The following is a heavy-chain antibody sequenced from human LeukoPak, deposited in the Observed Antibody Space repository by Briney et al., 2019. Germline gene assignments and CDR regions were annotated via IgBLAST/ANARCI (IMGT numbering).Heavy chain of an antibody. CDR3: ARGSGSSWREGLNY. J-gene: IGHJ4*02. CDR1: TFTFSSDR. D-gene: IGHD6-13*01. V-gene: IGHV3-21*01. Sequence: PGGSLRLSCAASTFTFSSDRMNWVRQAPGKGLEWVSSISSSSDYIYYADSVKGRFTISRDNAKNSLYLQMNSLRVEDSAVYYCARGSGSSWREGLNYWGQGTLVTVSS. CDR2: ISSSSDYI.